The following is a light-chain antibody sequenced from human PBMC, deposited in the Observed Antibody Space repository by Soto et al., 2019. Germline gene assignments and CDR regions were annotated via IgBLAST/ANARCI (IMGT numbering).Light chain of an antibody. J-gene: IGKJ5*01. V-gene: IGKV1-8*01. CDR2: DAS. Sequence: AIRMTPCPSSFSAPTGDRVSITCRATQDIGTYLAWYQQIPGKAPKLLIYDASSLESGVPSRFSGSGSGTEITLTISSLQPDDFATYYCQQYYRSSITFGQGTRLEIK. CDR1: QDIGTY. CDR3: QQYYRSSIT.